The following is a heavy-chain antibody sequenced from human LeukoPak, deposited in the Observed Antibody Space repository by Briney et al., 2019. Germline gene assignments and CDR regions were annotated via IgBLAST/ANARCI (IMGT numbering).Heavy chain of an antibody. J-gene: IGHJ6*02. CDR1: GFTFTTYA. V-gene: IGHV3-23*01. CDR3: ARGSYGMDV. Sequence: GGSLRLSCAASGFTFTTYAMSWVRQAPGKGLEWVSSVSKSDGTTYYADSVKGRLTISRDNSKNTLHLQMNGLRAENTAVYYCARGSYGMDVWGQGTTVTVSS. CDR2: VSKSDGTT.